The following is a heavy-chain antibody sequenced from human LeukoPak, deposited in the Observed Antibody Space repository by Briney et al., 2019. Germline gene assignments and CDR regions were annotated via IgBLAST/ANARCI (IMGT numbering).Heavy chain of an antibody. Sequence: GGSLRLSCAAAGFTFNNAWMAWVRQAPGKGLEWVGRIKSKADDGTTDYAAPVKGRFTLSRDDSNNTPYLQMNSRKTEDTGMYYCTTDDPVNRSWGQGTLVTVSS. V-gene: IGHV3-15*01. CDR2: IKSKADDGTT. D-gene: IGHD2/OR15-2a*01. J-gene: IGHJ4*02. CDR3: TTDDPVNRS. CDR1: GFTFNNAW.